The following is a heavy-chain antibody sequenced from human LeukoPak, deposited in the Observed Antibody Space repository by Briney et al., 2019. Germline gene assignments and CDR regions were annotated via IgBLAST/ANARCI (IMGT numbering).Heavy chain of an antibody. J-gene: IGHJ5*02. Sequence: SETLSLTCTVSGYSISSGYYWGWIRQPPGKGLEWIGSIYHSGSTYYNPSLKSRVTISVDTSKNQFSLKLSSVTAADTAVYYRARALGYCSGGSCLHNWFDPWGQGTLVTVSS. D-gene: IGHD2-15*01. CDR2: IYHSGST. CDR1: GYSISSGYY. CDR3: ARALGYCSGGSCLHNWFDP. V-gene: IGHV4-38-2*02.